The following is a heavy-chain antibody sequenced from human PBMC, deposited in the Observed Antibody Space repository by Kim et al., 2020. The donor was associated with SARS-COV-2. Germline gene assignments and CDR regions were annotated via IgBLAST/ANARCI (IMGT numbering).Heavy chain of an antibody. V-gene: IGHV4-34*01. CDR1: GGSFSGYY. CDR2: INHSGSS. Sequence: SETLSLTCAVYGGSFSGYYWSWIRQPPGKGLEWIGEINHSGSSNYNPSLKRRGTISVDTSKNQFSLKLSSVTAADTAVYYCARIFTGLGTGGYQPPQCYFDYWGQGTLVTVSS. D-gene: IGHD2-2*01. J-gene: IGHJ4*02. CDR3: ARIFTGLGTGGYQPPQCYFDY.